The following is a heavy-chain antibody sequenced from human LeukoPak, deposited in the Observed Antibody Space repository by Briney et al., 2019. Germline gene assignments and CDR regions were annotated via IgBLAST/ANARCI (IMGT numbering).Heavy chain of an antibody. J-gene: IGHJ4*02. CDR1: GFTFSRYS. CDR2: ISSSSSYI. D-gene: IGHD6-13*01. CDR3: ARDKYSSSWYEDFDY. V-gene: IGHV3-21*01. Sequence: GGSLRLSCAASGFTFSRYSMNWVRRAPGKGLEWVSSISSSSSYIYYADSVKGRFTISRDNAKNSLYLQMNSLRAEDTAVYYCARDKYSSSWYEDFDYWGQRSLVTVSS.